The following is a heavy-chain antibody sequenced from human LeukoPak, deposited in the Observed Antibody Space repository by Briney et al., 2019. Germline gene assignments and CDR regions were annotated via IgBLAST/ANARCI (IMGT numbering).Heavy chain of an antibody. V-gene: IGHV1-2*02. CDR1: GYTFTGYY. CDR3: ARDPGRYSDGPDY. CDR2: INPNSGGT. J-gene: IGHJ4*02. Sequence: ASVKVSCKASGYTFTGYYMHWVRQAPGQGLEWMGWINPNSGGTNYAQRFQGRVTMTRDTSISTAYMELSRLGSDDTAVYYCARDPGRYSDGPDYWGQGTLVTVSS. D-gene: IGHD5-24*01.